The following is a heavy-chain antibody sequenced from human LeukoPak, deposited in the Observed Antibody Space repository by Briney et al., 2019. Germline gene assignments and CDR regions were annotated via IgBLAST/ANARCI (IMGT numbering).Heavy chain of an antibody. J-gene: IGHJ5*01. CDR2: INPKSGDT. V-gene: IGHV1-2*02. D-gene: IGHD2-2*02. CDR3: ARERCTTAGCDKSFDS. Sequence: ASVKVSCKESGYSFTDYYMHWVRQAPGQGLEWMGWINPKSGDTKYAQKFQGRITMTRDTSISTSYMELSRLRSDDTAVYYCARERCTTAGCDKSFDSWGHGTLITVSS. CDR1: GYSFTDYY.